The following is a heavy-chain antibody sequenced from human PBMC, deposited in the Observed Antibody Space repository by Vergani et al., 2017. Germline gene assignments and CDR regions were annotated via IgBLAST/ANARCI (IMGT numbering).Heavy chain of an antibody. CDR1: GFTFDDYA. J-gene: IGHJ5*02. Sequence: VQLVQSGGGLVQPGRSLRLSCAASGFTFDDYAMHWVRQAPGKGLEWVSGISWNSGSIGYADSVKGRFTISRDNAKNSLYLQMNSLRAEDTALYYCAKDGGIQAADPSNWFDPWGQGTLVTVSS. CDR2: ISWNSGSI. V-gene: IGHV3-9*01. CDR3: AKDGGIQAADPSNWFDP. D-gene: IGHD2-2*01.